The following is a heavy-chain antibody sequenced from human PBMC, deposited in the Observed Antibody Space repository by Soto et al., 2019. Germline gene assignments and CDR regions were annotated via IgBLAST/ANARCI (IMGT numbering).Heavy chain of an antibody. Sequence: QVQLVQSGAEVKKPGASVKVSCKASGYTFSLFGISWVRQAPGQGLEWMGWISTFNGNTNYAQKFQGRVTITTDTSTGTAYVELRTLRSDDTAIYYCARDPGLGGRQFDYWGQGTLVTVSS. J-gene: IGHJ4*02. CDR1: GYTFSLFG. CDR2: ISTFNGNT. CDR3: ARDPGLGGRQFDY. D-gene: IGHD3-16*01. V-gene: IGHV1-18*01.